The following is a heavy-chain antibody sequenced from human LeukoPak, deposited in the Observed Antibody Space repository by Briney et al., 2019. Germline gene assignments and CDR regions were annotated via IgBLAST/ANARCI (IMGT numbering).Heavy chain of an antibody. J-gene: IGHJ6*03. CDR1: GFTFDDYT. CDR3: AKGDYYYMDV. Sequence: GGSLRLSCAASGFTFDDYTMHWVRHAPGKGLEWVSLISWDGGSTYYADSVKGRFTISRDNSKNSLYLQMNSLRTEDTALYYCAKGDYYYMDVWGKGTTVTVSS. CDR2: ISWDGGST. V-gene: IGHV3-43*01.